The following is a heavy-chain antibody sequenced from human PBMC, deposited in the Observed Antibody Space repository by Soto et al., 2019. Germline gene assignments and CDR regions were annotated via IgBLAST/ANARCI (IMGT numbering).Heavy chain of an antibody. J-gene: IGHJ5*02. CDR3: ARETYGDYVGYLAP. D-gene: IGHD4-17*01. CDR1: GGSISSSSYY. Sequence: PSETLSLTCTVSGGSISSSSYYWGWIRQPPGKGLEWIGSIYYSGSTYYNPSLKSRVIISVDRSKNQFSLKLSSVTAADTAVYYCARETYGDYVGYLAPWGQGTLVTVSS. V-gene: IGHV4-39*07. CDR2: IYYSGST.